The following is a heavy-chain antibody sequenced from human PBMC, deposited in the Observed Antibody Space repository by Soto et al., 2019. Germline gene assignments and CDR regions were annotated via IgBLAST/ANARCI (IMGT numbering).Heavy chain of an antibody. V-gene: IGHV1-69*01. CDR3: SRGGRGYSLATRYYFDY. CDR1: GGSFSSNP. Sequence: QVQLVQSGSEVKKPGSSVKVSCKASGGSFSSNPISWVRQAPGQGLEWMAGIIPIFATVHYAQKFQGRVTITADESTRTAYMGLTSLGSDDTAVDFCSRGGRGYSLATRYYFDYWGQGTLVTVSS. J-gene: IGHJ4*02. CDR2: IIPIFATV. D-gene: IGHD5-18*01.